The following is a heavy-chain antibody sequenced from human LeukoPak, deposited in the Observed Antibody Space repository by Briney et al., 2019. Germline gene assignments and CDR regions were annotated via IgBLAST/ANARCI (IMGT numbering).Heavy chain of an antibody. Sequence: WETLSLTCSVSGYSISSGYDWGSLRQPPGKGLEWIGIIYYSGSTYYNPSLKSRVTISVDRSKNQFSLKLGSVTAADTAVYYCAREAPALYSGSYFDYWGQGTLVTVSS. D-gene: IGHD1-26*01. CDR3: AREAPALYSGSYFDY. J-gene: IGHJ4*02. V-gene: IGHV4-38-2*02. CDR1: GYSISSGYD. CDR2: IYYSGST.